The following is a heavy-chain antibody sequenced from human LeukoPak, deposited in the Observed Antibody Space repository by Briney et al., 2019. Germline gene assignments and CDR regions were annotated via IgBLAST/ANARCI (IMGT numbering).Heavy chain of an antibody. CDR3: ARDQGSLTRSWYTGY. D-gene: IGHD6-13*01. Sequence: VRSVKVSCKASGYTLTGYHIHWVRQATGQGLEWMGRINPYSGDTKFAQKFQGRVTMTRDTSITTAYMDLSSVTPDDTAVYFCARDQGSLTRSWYTGYWGQGTQVTVSS. CDR2: INPYSGDT. V-gene: IGHV1-2*06. J-gene: IGHJ4*02. CDR1: GYTLTGYH.